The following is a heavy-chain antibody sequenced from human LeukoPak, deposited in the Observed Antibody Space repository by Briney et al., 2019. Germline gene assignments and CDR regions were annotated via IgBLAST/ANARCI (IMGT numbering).Heavy chain of an antibody. CDR1: GYTFTSYG. Sequence: ASVKVSCKASGYTFTSYGISWVRQAPGQGVEWMGWISAYNGNTNYVQKLQGRVTMTTDTSTSTAYMELRSLRSDDTAVYYCARDSPLLRNYDSPRPGMGSYYAMDVWGQGTTVIVSS. D-gene: IGHD3-3*01. V-gene: IGHV1-18*01. CDR3: ARDSPLLRNYDSPRPGMGSYYAMDV. J-gene: IGHJ6*02. CDR2: ISAYNGNT.